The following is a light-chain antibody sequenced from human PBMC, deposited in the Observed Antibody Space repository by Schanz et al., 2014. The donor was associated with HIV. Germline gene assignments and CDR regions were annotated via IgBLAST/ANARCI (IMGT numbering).Light chain of an antibody. CDR3: SSYTTNGTWL. J-gene: IGLJ3*02. Sequence: QSALTQPASVSGSPGQSITISCTGTSSDVGGYDYVSRYQQHPGKAPKLIIYDVNYRPSGSSNRFSGSKSGSTASLAIFGLQAEDEADYYCSSYTTNGTWLFGGGTKLTVL. CDR2: DVN. V-gene: IGLV2-14*01. CDR1: SSDVGGYDY.